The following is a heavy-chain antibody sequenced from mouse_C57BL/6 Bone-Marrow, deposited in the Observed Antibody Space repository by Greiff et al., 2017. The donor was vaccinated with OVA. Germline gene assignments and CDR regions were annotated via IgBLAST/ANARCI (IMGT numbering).Heavy chain of an antibody. CDR1: GYTFTEYT. CDR2: FYPGSGSI. CDR3: VRNEEGYYSNTYWDFDV. V-gene: IGHV1-62-2*01. D-gene: IGHD2-5*01. J-gene: IGHJ1*03. Sequence: VQLQQSGAELVKPGASVKLSCKASGYTFTEYTIHWVKQRSGQGLEWIGWFYPGSGSIKYNEKFKDKATLTADKSSSTVYMELSRLTSEDSAVYYCVRNEEGYYSNTYWDFDVWGKGTTVTVSS.